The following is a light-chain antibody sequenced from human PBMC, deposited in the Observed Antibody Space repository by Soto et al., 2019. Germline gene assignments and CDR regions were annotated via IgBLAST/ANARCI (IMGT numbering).Light chain of an antibody. J-gene: IGLJ2*01. CDR3: SSYAGSNSVL. CDR2: SNN. V-gene: IGLV1-44*01. Sequence: QSVLTQPPSASGTPGQRVTISCSGSNSNVGNNTVNWYQQLPGTAPKLLIESNNERPSGVPDRFSGSKSATSASLAISGLQSEDEADYYCSSYAGSNSVLFGGGTKLTVL. CDR1: NSNVGNNT.